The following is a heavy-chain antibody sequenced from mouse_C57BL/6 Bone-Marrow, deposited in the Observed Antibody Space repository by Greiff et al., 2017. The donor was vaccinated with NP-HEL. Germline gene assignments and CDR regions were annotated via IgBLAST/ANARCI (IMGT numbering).Heavy chain of an antibody. V-gene: IGHV1-81*01. J-gene: IGHJ1*03. CDR1: GYTFTSYG. CDR2: IYPRSGNT. Sequence: VQLQQSGAELARPGASVKLSCKASGYTFTSYGISWVKQRTGQGLEWIGEIYPRSGNTYYNEKFKGKATLTADKSSSTAYMELRSLTSEDSAVYFFARRGPFNWYFDVWGTGTTGTVSS. CDR3: ARRGPFNWYFDV.